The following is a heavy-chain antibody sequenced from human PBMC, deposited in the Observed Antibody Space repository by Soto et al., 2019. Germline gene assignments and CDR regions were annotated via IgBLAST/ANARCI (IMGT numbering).Heavy chain of an antibody. V-gene: IGHV1-69*01. CDR3: ARDYGHDCSGGNCYFYL. D-gene: IGHD2-15*01. J-gene: IGHJ4*02. CDR2: IIPLFGTA. CDR1: GGTFSRYG. Sequence: QVQLVQSGAEVKKPGSSVKVSCKASGGTFSRYGINWVRQAPGHGLEWIGGIIPLFGTANYAQKFQGRVTITADESTSTAHMELRSLRSEDTAVYYCARDYGHDCSGGNCYFYLWGQGTLVTVSS.